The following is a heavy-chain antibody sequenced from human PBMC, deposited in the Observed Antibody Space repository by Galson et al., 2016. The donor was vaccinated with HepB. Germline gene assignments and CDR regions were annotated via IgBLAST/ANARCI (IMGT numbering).Heavy chain of an antibody. D-gene: IGHD2-8*01. CDR3: VRFDGPNFYGVDV. CDR2: NYDNGSP. Sequence: SETLSLTCTVSGGSIFSSNWGWIRQSPGKGLEWIGYNYDNGSPHKNPSLRSRVTISIDPSKKQLSLQMTSVTAADTAVYYCVRFDGPNFYGVDVWGQGTTVTVS. J-gene: IGHJ6*02. V-gene: IGHV4-59*01. CDR1: GGSIFSSN.